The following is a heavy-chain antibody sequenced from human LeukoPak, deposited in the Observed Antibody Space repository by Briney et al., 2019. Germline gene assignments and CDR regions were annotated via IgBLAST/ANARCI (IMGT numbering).Heavy chain of an antibody. J-gene: IGHJ4*02. CDR2: ISGSGGST. Sequence: PGGSLRLSCAASGFTFSSYAMSWVRQAPGKGLEWVSAISGSGGSTYYADSVKGRFTISRDNSKNTLYLQMNSLRAEDTAVYYCAKDTDPMGRGVGSCCPVCYYFDCWGQGTLVTGSS. CDR3: AKDTDPMGRGVGSCCPVCYYFDC. CDR1: GFTFSSYA. D-gene: IGHD2-15*01. V-gene: IGHV3-23*01.